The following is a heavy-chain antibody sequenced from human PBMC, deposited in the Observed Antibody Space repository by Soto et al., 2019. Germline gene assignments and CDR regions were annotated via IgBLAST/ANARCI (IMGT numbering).Heavy chain of an antibody. J-gene: IGHJ5*02. D-gene: IGHD3-22*01. CDR2: ISAYNGNT. CDR1: GYTFTSYG. CDR3: ARVALYYYDSSDNWFDP. V-gene: IGHV1-18*01. Sequence: QVQLVQSGAEVKKPGASVKVSCKASGYTFTSYGISWVRQAPGQGLEWMGWISAYNGNTNYAQKLQGRVTMTTDTSTSTAYMELRSLRSDDTAVYYCARVALYYYDSSDNWFDPWGQVTLVTVSS.